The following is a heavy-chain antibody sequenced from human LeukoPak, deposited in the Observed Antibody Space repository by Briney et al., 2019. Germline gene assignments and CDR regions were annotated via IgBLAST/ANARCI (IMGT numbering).Heavy chain of an antibody. D-gene: IGHD5-24*01. CDR3: ARDFLDGHQRFLDY. Sequence: GRSLRLSCAASGFTFSSYAMHWVRQAPGKGLEWVAVISYDGSNKYYADSVKGRFTISRDNSKNTLYLQMNSLRAEDTAVYYCARDFLDGHQRFLDYWGQGTLVTVSS. V-gene: IGHV3-30*04. J-gene: IGHJ4*02. CDR1: GFTFSSYA. CDR2: ISYDGSNK.